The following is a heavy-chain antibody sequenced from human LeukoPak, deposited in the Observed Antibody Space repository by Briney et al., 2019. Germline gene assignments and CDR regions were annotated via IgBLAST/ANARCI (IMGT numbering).Heavy chain of an antibody. J-gene: IGHJ4*02. CDR1: GASISASIYY. V-gene: IGHV4-39*01. CDR3: AIHAGSSSIWFDFDY. D-gene: IGHD6-13*01. CDR2: IYYRGST. Sequence: PSETLSLTCTVSGASISASIYYWGWIRQPPRKGLEWIGSIYYRGSTYYNPSLKSRVTLSVDTSKNQFSLKLSSVTAADTAVYYCAIHAGSSSIWFDFDYWGQGTLVTVSS.